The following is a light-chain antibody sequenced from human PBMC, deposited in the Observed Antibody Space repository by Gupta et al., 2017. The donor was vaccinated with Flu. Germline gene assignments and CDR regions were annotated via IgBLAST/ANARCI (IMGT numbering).Light chain of an antibody. CDR1: SLRAYY. V-gene: IGLV3-19*01. CDR2: GKN. Sequence: SSELTQDPSVSVALEQTVRVTCQGDSLRAYYASWYQQRPGQAPFLVIYGKNRRPSGIPDRFSASNSGNTSSFIISGAQAEDDADDYCMSRDNSSNLLVFGTGTKLTVL. CDR3: MSRDNSSNLLV. J-gene: IGLJ1*01.